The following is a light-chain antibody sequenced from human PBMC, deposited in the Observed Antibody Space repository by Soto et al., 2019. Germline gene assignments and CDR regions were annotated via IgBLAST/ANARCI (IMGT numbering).Light chain of an antibody. V-gene: IGKV1-17*01. J-gene: IGKJ1*01. CDR3: LQHNSYPQT. Sequence: DLQMTQSPSSLSASVGDRVTITCRASQGIRDALGWYQQKPGKAPKPLIYAASILQSGVPTRFGGSGSGKEFPLTISSLQPEDFATYYCLQHNSYPQTFGQGTKVEIK. CDR2: AAS. CDR1: QGIRDA.